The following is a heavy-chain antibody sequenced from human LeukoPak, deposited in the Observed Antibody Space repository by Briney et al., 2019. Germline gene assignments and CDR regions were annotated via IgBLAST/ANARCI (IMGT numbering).Heavy chain of an antibody. CDR2: IYYSGST. J-gene: IGHJ3*02. D-gene: IGHD6-13*01. V-gene: IGHV4-59*01. CDR3: ARGTLAAGNAFDI. CDR1: GGSISSYY. Sequence: SETLSLTCTVSGGSISSYYWSWIRQPPGKGPEWIGYIYYSGSTNYNPSLKSRVTISVDTSKNQFSLKLSSVTAADTAVYYCARGTLAAGNAFDIWGQGTMVTVSS.